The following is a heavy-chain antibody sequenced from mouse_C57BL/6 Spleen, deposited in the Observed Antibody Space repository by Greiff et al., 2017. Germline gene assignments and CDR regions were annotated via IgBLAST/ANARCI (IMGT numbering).Heavy chain of an antibody. J-gene: IGHJ1*03. CDR2: ISSGSSTI. CDR3: ARSHSTWYFDV. Sequence: EVKVVESGGGLVKPGGSLKLSCAASGFTFSDYGMHWVRQAPEKGLEWVAYISSGSSTIYYADTVKGRFTISRDNAKNTLFLQMTSLRSEDTAMYYCARSHSTWYFDVWGTGTTVTVSS. D-gene: IGHD2-5*01. CDR1: GFTFSDYG. V-gene: IGHV5-17*01.